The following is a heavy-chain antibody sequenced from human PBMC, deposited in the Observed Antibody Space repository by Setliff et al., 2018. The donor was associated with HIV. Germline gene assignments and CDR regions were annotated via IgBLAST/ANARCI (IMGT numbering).Heavy chain of an antibody. D-gene: IGHD6-19*01. J-gene: IGHJ6*03. V-gene: IGHV1-8*02. CDR2: MSPISGNA. CDR1: GYGFMNHD. CDR3: ARAVSDYSYMDV. Sequence: ASVKVSCKASGYGFMNHDINWVRQATGQGLEWMGWMSPISGNAGHAQKFQGRLTMTRTTSTSTAYMELSALTSEDTAAYYCARAVSDYSYMDVWGTGTTVTVSS.